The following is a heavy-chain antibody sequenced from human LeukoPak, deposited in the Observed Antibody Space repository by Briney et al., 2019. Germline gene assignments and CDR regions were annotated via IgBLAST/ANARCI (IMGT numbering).Heavy chain of an antibody. CDR2: INPNSGGT. V-gene: IGHV1-2*02. J-gene: IGHJ3*02. CDR3: ARLSVVPAIDAFDI. D-gene: IGHD2-2*01. Sequence: ASVKVSCKASGYTFTGYYMHWVRQAPGQGLEWMGWINPNSGGTNYAQKFQGRVTMTRDTSISTAYMELSRLRSDDTAVYYCARLSVVPAIDAFDIWGQGTMVTVSS. CDR1: GYTFTGYY.